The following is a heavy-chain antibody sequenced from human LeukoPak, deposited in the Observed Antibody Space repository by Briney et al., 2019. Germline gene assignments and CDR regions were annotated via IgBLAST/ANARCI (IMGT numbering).Heavy chain of an antibody. Sequence: GGSLRLSCAASGFTFSSYWMHWVRQAPGKGLVWVSHINPDGSSTTYADSVKGRFTISRDNAKNTLYLQMNSLRAEDTAVYYCATKRNIVTTSADDYWGQGTLVTVSS. J-gene: IGHJ4*02. D-gene: IGHD2/OR15-2a*01. CDR1: GFTFSSYW. V-gene: IGHV3-74*01. CDR3: ATKRNIVTTSADDY. CDR2: INPDGSST.